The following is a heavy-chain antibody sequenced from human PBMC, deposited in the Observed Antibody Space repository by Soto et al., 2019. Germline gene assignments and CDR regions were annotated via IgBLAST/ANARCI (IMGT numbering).Heavy chain of an antibody. V-gene: IGHV3-23*01. CDR3: AKKGLGSLATYCSTGDCHYAFDN. CDR1: GFTFGNYA. D-gene: IGHD2-15*01. J-gene: IGHJ3*02. Sequence: EVQLLESGGGLVQPGGSLRLSCAASGFTFGNYAMIWVRQAPGKGLEWVSTISGGGDGTYYADSVRGRYTISRENSRNTVYLQMNSLRDEDTAVYYCAKKGLGSLATYCSTGDCHYAFDNWGQGTMVTVSS. CDR2: ISGGGDGT.